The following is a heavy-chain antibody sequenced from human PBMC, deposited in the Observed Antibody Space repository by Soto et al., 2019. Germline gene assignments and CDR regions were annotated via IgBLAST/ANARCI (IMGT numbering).Heavy chain of an antibody. CDR2: LYYGGTS. V-gene: IGHV4-39*01. CDR1: GASISNSSSY. J-gene: IGHJ4*02. D-gene: IGHD4-4*01. CDR3: ARVQRRWLTSDD. Sequence: LQLQESGPGLVKPSETLSLTCTVSGASISNSSSYWGWVRQPPVKGLELIGHLYYGGTSYSTPSLKGRVSLDLDTSKNQFSLTWNSGPAAGAAVYFCARVQRRWLTSDDLGQGALVTVAS.